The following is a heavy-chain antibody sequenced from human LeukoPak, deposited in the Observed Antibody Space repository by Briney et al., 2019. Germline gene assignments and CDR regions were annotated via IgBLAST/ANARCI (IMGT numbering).Heavy chain of an antibody. CDR1: GYTFTAYY. D-gene: IGHD3-3*02. V-gene: IGHV1-2*02. CDR2: INPNSGGA. CDR3: ARDGIYSATFDAFDI. J-gene: IGHJ3*02. Sequence: VASVTVSCKASGYTFTAYYLHWVRRAPGQGLEWMGWINPNSGGASFAQKFQGRVTMTRDTSITTAYMELSSLRSDDTAMYYCARDGIYSATFDAFDIWGQGTMVTVSS.